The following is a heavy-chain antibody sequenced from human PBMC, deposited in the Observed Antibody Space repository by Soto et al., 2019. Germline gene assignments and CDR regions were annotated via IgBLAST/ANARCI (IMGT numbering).Heavy chain of an antibody. J-gene: IGHJ4*02. Sequence: PGGTLRLSCSASGFTFSSYAMSWVRQAPGKGLQWVSAISGSGGSTYYADSVKGRFTISRDNSKNTLYLQMNRLRAEDTAVYYCAKEFISSSGWQYYFDYWGQGTLVSASS. D-gene: IGHD6-19*01. CDR3: AKEFISSSGWQYYFDY. CDR1: GFTFSSYA. CDR2: ISGSGGST. V-gene: IGHV3-23*01.